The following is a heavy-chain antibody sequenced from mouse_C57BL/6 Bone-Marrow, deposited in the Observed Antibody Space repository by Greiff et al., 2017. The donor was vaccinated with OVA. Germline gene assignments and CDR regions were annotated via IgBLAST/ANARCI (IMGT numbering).Heavy chain of an antibody. J-gene: IGHJ2*01. CDR1: GYSFTGYY. Sequence: EVQLQQSGPELVKPGASVKISCKASGYSFTGYYMNWVKQSPEKSLEWIGEINPSTGGTTYNQKFKAKATLTVDKSSSTAYMQLKRLTSEDSAVYYCAREGSNYVDYWGQGTTLTVSS. V-gene: IGHV1-42*01. CDR2: INPSTGGT. D-gene: IGHD5-1*01. CDR3: AREGSNYVDY.